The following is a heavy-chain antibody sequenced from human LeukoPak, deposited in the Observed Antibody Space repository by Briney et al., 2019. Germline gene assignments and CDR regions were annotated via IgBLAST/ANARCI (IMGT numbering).Heavy chain of an antibody. CDR1: GYTFTSYG. D-gene: IGHD3-3*01. J-gene: IGHJ6*02. CDR3: ARGGENGGYYDFWSGFGYYYGMDV. Sequence: ASVKVSCKASGYTFTSYGISWVRQAPGQGLEWMGWISAYNGNTNYAQKLRGRVTMTTDTSTSTAYMELRSLRSDDTAVYYCARGGENGGYYDFWSGFGYYYGMDVWGQGTTVTVSS. V-gene: IGHV1-18*01. CDR2: ISAYNGNT.